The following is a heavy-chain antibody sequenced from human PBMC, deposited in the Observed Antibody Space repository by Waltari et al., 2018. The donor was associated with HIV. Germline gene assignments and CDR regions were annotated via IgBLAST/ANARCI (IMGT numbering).Heavy chain of an antibody. J-gene: IGHJ3*02. D-gene: IGHD4-17*01. CDR2: MSYSVSI. CDR3: ARHERYGDYDSSFNM. CDR1: GGLIGRSHYC. V-gene: IGHV4-39*01. Sequence: QLQLQESGPGLVKPSETLSLTCTVSGGLIGRSHYCWGWIRRHPGKGLEWIGSMSYSVSINYIHSLKSRVIISLDSSKNEFSVRLTSVTAADTAVFKCARHERYGDYDSSFNMWGLGTVVIVSS.